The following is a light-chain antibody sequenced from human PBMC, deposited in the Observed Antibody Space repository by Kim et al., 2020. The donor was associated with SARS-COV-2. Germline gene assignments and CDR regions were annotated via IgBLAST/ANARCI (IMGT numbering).Light chain of an antibody. J-gene: IGKJ4*01. Sequence: LSPGERATLSCRASQSVSTYLAWYQHKPGQAPRLLIYDASARATGIPARFSGSGSETDFTLTISSLETEDFAVYYCQQRSKWPLTFGGGTKVDIK. CDR1: QSVSTY. CDR3: QQRSKWPLT. V-gene: IGKV3-11*01. CDR2: DAS.